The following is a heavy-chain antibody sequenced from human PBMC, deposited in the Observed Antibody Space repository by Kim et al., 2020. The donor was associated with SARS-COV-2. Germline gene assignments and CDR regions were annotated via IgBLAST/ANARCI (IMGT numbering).Heavy chain of an antibody. CDR1: GGTFSSYA. D-gene: IGHD3-9*01. CDR2: IIPIFGTA. V-gene: IGHV1-69*13. CDR3: AKFNDILTGYHQEGFDY. Sequence: SVKVSCKASGGTFSSYAISWVRQAPGQGLEWMGGIIPIFGTANYAQKFQGRVTITADESTSTAYMELSSLRSEDTAVYYCAKFNDILTGYHQEGFDYWGQGTLVTVSS. J-gene: IGHJ4*02.